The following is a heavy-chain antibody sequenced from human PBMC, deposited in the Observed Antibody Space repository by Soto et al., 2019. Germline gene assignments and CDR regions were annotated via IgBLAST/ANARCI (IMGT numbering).Heavy chain of an antibody. V-gene: IGHV1-69*13. Sequence: GASVKVSCKASGGTFSHHAYNWVRQAPGQGLEWMGGILPILDTSDYAQNFQDRVTFTSDEITSTAYVELRSLRSEDKAVYYCTRGSLGRPYYFDFWGQGTLVTVSS. J-gene: IGHJ4*02. D-gene: IGHD3-16*01. CDR2: ILPILDTS. CDR1: GGTFSHHA. CDR3: TRGSLGRPYYFDF.